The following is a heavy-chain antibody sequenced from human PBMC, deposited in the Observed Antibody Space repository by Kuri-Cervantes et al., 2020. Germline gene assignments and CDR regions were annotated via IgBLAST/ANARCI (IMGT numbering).Heavy chain of an antibody. D-gene: IGHD6-19*01. V-gene: IGHV1-18*01. Sequence: ASVNVSCKASGYTFTSYGISWVRQAPGQGLEWMGWISAYNGNTNYAQKLQGRVTMTTDTSTSTAYTELRSLRSDDTAVYYCARDSSGWYPRYYFDYWGQGTLVTVSS. J-gene: IGHJ4*02. CDR3: ARDSSGWYPRYYFDY. CDR2: ISAYNGNT. CDR1: GYTFTSYG.